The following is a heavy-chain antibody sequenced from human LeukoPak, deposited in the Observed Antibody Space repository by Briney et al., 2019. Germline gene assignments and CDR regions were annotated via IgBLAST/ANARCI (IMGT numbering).Heavy chain of an antibody. CDR1: GFTFSSYA. D-gene: IGHD2-2*01. Sequence: GGSLRLSCAASGFTFSSYAMSWVRQAPGEGLEWVSAISGSGGSTYYADSVKGRFTISRDNSKNTLYLQMNSLRAEDTAVYYCAKDQARSSTISIVVVPAAMGYWGQGTLVTDSS. CDR3: AKDQARSSTISIVVVPAAMGY. CDR2: ISGSGGST. V-gene: IGHV3-23*01. J-gene: IGHJ4*02.